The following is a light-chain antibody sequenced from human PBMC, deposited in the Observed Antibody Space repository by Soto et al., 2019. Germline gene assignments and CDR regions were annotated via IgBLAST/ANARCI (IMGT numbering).Light chain of an antibody. CDR1: QSVSNN. Sequence: IVMTQSPATLSVSPGERATLSCRARQSVSNNLAWYQQKPGQAPRLLIYGASTRATGIPARFSGSGSGTDFTLTIRSLQSEDFAVYYCQQYNNWPRTFGQGTKVDIK. CDR2: GAS. V-gene: IGKV3-15*01. J-gene: IGKJ2*01. CDR3: QQYNNWPRT.